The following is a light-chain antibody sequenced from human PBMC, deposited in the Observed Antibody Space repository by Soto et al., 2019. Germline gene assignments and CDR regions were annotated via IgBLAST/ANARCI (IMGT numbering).Light chain of an antibody. CDR2: TVS. Sequence: DIVMTQSPVSLPVTPGEPASISCRSSQSLLDSDDGIPYLDWFLQRPGQSPQLLIYTVSYRASGVPDRFSGSGSGTDFTLKISRVESEDVGVYYCMQRIKFPLTFGGGTKVEIK. J-gene: IGKJ4*01. V-gene: IGKV2-40*01. CDR3: MQRIKFPLT. CDR1: QSLLDSDDGIPY.